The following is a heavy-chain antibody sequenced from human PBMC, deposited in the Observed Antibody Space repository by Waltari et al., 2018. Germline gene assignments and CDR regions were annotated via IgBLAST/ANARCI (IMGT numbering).Heavy chain of an antibody. CDR1: GGTFSSYA. J-gene: IGHJ6*02. CDR2: IIPIFGTA. V-gene: IGHV1-69*05. Sequence: QVQLVQSGAEVKKPGSSVKVSCKASGGTFSSYAISWVRQAPGQGLEWMGGIIPIFGTANYAQKFQGRVTITTDESTSTAYMELSSLRSEDTAVYYCARTHTVTSNYYYYGMDVWGQGTTVTVSS. CDR3: ARTHTVTSNYYYYGMDV. D-gene: IGHD4-17*01.